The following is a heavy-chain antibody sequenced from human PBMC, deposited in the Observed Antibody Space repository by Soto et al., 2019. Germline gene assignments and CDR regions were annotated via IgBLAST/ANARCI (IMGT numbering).Heavy chain of an antibody. J-gene: IGHJ6*02. CDR3: ARTRSFTLGFYYDGMDV. CDR2: IYPGDSDT. V-gene: IGHV5-51*01. CDR1: AYSFASYW. Sequence: RGESLKISCQGSAYSFASYWIGWVRQMPGKDLEWMGIIYPGDSDTRYSPSFQGQVTISADKSLRTAYLQWTSLKASDTALYYCARTRSFTLGFYYDGMDVWGQGTTVTVSS. D-gene: IGHD6-6*01.